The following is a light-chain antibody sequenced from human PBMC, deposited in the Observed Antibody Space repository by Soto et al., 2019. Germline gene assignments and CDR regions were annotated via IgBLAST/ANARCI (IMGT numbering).Light chain of an antibody. CDR3: QHSRT. J-gene: IGKJ4*01. CDR2: DAS. V-gene: IGKV3-11*01. CDR1: QRISYS. Sequence: EIVLTQSPATLSLSPGERATLSCRASQRISYSLAWYQQKPGQAPRLLMYDASNRATGLPARFSGSGSGTDFTLTISSLEPEDFVFYYCQHSRTYGGGTRVEIK.